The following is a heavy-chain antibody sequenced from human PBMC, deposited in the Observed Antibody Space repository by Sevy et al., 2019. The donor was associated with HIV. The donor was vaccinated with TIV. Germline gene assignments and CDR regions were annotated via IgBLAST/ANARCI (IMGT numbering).Heavy chain of an antibody. J-gene: IGHJ4*02. CDR2: VSYGGST. V-gene: IGHV4-39*01. D-gene: IGHD3-22*01. Sequence: SETLSLTCTVSGGSIGSNSFYWGWIRQPPGKELEWIGTVSYGGSTYYNPSLRSRVTISVDASKKQFSLKLSSVTAAGTAGYYCARQKVRSAYYYDTSGRQGKADFDSWGQGTLVTVSS. CDR3: ARQKVRSAYYYDTSGRQGKADFDS. CDR1: GGSIGSNSFY.